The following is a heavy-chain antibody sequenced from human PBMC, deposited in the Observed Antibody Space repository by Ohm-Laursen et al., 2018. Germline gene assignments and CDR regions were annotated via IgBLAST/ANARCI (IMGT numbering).Heavy chain of an antibody. D-gene: IGHD3-10*01. V-gene: IGHV4-59*12. CDR1: GGSFSGYY. Sequence: SQTLSLTCAVYGGSFSGYYWNWVRQPPGKGLEWIGYIYYSGSTNYNPSLKGRVTMSLDTSKNQFSLKLSSVTAADTAIYYRAREPLGIITYFGLWGRGTLVSVSS. CDR3: AREPLGIITYFGL. CDR2: IYYSGST. J-gene: IGHJ2*01.